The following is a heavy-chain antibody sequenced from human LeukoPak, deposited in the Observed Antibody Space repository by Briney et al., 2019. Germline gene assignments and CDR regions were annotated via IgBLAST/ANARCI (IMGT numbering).Heavy chain of an antibody. CDR2: IYYSGNT. D-gene: IGHD3/OR15-3a*01. CDR1: GGSISSSSYY. J-gene: IGHJ4*02. V-gene: IGHV4-39*01. Sequence: PSETLSLTCTVSGGSISSSSYYWGWIRQPPGKGLEWIGSIYYSGNTYYNASLKSQVSISIDTSKNQFSLRLTSVTAADTAVYYCARQTGSGLFILPGGQGSLVTVSS. CDR3: ARQTGSGLFILP.